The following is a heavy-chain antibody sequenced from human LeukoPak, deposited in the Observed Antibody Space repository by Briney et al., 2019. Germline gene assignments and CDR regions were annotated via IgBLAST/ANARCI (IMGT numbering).Heavy chain of an antibody. Sequence: RASVKVSCKASGGTFSSYAISWVRQAPGQGLEWMGRIIPIFGTANYAQKFQGRVTITTDESTSTAYMELSSLRSEDTAVYHCAGKNCSGGSCYSGAFRARSGYYMDAWGKGTTVTVSS. CDR1: GGTFSSYA. J-gene: IGHJ6*03. CDR2: IIPIFGTA. CDR3: AGKNCSGGSCYSGAFRARSGYYMDA. V-gene: IGHV1-69*05. D-gene: IGHD2-15*01.